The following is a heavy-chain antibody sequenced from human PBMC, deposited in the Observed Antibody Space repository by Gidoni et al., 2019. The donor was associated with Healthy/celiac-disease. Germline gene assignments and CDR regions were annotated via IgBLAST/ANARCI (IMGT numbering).Heavy chain of an antibody. D-gene: IGHD2-2*02. CDR1: GYSFTRYW. CDR2: IYPGDSDT. J-gene: IGHJ4*02. CDR3: ARRSTSSYTLTQRYDY. Sequence: EVQLVQSGAEVKKPWVSLQTSCRGAGYSFTRYWIGWVRQMPEKGLEWMGIIYPGDSDTRDSPSFQGQVTISADKSISTAYLQWSSLKASDTAMYYCARRSTSSYTLTQRYDYWGQGTLVTVSS. V-gene: IGHV5-51*01.